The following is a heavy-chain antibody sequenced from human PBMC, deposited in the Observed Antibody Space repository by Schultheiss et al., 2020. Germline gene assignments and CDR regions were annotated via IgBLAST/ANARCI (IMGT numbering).Heavy chain of an antibody. V-gene: IGHV3-66*02. CDR2: IYSGGST. D-gene: IGHD3-3*01. Sequence: GGSLRLSCAASAFTFSTYSMNGVRQAPGKGLEWVSVIYSGGSTYYADAVKGRFTISRDNSKNTLYLQMNSLREEDTAVYYCARLPYYDFWSGYSHYFDYWGQGTIVTVSS. CDR3: ARLPYYDFWSGYSHYFDY. CDR1: AFTFSTYS. J-gene: IGHJ4*02.